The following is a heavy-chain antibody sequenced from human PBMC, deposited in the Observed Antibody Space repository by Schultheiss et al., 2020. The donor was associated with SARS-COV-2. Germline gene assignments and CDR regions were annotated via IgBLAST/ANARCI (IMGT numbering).Heavy chain of an antibody. D-gene: IGHD3-9*01. CDR3: ARVRYDIVTVTYYSDH. V-gene: IGHV4-30-4*01. CDR1: GGSISSGDYY. Sequence: SQTLSLTCTVSGGSISSGDYYWSWIRQPPGKGLEWIGYIYYSGSTYYNPSLKSRVTISVDTSKNQFSLKLTSVTAADTAVYYCARVRYDIVTVTYYSDHWGQGTPVTVSS. CDR2: IYYSGST. J-gene: IGHJ5*02.